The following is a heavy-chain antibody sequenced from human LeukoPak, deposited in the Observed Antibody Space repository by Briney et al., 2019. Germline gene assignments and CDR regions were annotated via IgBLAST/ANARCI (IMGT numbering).Heavy chain of an antibody. CDR1: GFTFSGYI. CDR2: ISSGGSTI. D-gene: IGHD2-21*02. J-gene: IGHJ4*02. Sequence: GGSLRLSCAASGFTFSGYIMNWVRQAPGKGLEWVSYISSGGSTIYYADSVRGRFTISRDNAKSSLYLQMNSLRAEDMAVYYCARGRADYYFDYWSQGTLVTVSS. V-gene: IGHV3-48*01. CDR3: ARGRADYYFDY.